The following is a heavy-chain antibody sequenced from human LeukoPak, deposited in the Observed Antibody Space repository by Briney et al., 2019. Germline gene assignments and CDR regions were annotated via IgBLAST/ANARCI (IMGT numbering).Heavy chain of an antibody. CDR2: ISAYNGDT. Sequence: GASVTVPYMPSVHTFTGYYIYLVRLAPGQGLEWMGWISAYNGDTNYAQNLQGRVTMTTDTSTDTAYMELRSLRSDDTAVYYCARDGLSYTNPNNWFDPWGQGTLVTVSS. J-gene: IGHJ5*02. V-gene: IGHV1-18*04. CDR3: ARDGLSYTNPNNWFDP. D-gene: IGHD2-2*02. CDR1: VHTFTGYY.